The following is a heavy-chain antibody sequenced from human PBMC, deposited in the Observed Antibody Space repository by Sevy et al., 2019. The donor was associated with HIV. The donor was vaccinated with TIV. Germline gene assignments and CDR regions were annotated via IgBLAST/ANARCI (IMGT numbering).Heavy chain of an antibody. V-gene: IGHV5-51*01. CDR1: GYSFTSYW. CDR3: ARLRRFGYSYDPDVAAFDI. CDR2: IYPGDSDT. Sequence: GESLKISCKGSGYSFTSYWIGWVRQMPGKGLEWMGIIYPGDSDTRYSPSFQGQVTISADKSISTAYLQWSSLKASDTAMYYCARLRRFGYSYDPDVAAFDIWGQGTMVTVSS. J-gene: IGHJ3*02. D-gene: IGHD5-18*01.